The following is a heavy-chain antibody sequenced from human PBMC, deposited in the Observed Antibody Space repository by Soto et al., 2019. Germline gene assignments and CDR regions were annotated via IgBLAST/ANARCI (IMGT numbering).Heavy chain of an antibody. CDR2: ISGSGGST. Sequence: PGGSLRLSCAASGFTFSSYAMRWVRQAPGKGLEWVSAISGSGGSTYYADSVKGRFTISRDNSKNTLYLQMNSLRAEDTAVYYCAKDNTITMVRGVILGPGYWGQGTLVTVSS. D-gene: IGHD3-10*01. V-gene: IGHV3-23*01. CDR3: AKDNTITMVRGVILGPGY. CDR1: GFTFSSYA. J-gene: IGHJ4*02.